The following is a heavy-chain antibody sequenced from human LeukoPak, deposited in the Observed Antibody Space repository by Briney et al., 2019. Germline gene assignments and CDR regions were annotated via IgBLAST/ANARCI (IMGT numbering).Heavy chain of an antibody. CDR1: GYTFTSYD. CDR3: ATDCSGGSCYSGVNAFDI. Sequence: ASVKVSCKASGYTFTSYDINWVRQATGQGIEWMGWMNPNSGNTGYAQKFQGRVTMTRNTSISTAYMELSSLRSEDTAVYYCATDCSGGSCYSGVNAFDIWGQGTMVTVSS. V-gene: IGHV1-8*01. J-gene: IGHJ3*02. CDR2: MNPNSGNT. D-gene: IGHD2-15*01.